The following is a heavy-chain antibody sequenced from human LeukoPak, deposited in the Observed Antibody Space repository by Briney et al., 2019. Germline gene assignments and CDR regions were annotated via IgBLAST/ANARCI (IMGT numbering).Heavy chain of an antibody. CDR2: MFYSGNT. V-gene: IGHV4-39*07. J-gene: IGHJ4*02. Sequence: PSETLSLTCTVSGGSVSSTNYYWGWIRQPPGKGLEWIGSMFYSGNTYYNPSLKSRVTISVDTSKNQFSLKLSSVTAADTAVYYCARGLRAAAPYYWGQGTLVTVSS. CDR3: ARGLRAAAPYY. CDR1: GGSVSSTNYY. D-gene: IGHD6-13*01.